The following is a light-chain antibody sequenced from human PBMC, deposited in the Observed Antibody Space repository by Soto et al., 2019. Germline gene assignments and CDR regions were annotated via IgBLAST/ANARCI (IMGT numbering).Light chain of an antibody. CDR1: NNDVGDYNF. Sequence: QSALTQPASVSGSPGQSITISCTGTNNDVGDYNFVSWYQQHPGKAPKLMIYDVTPRPSGISNRFSGSKSGNTASLTISGLQPEDEADYYCSSFTPSITAVFGGGTKLTVL. CDR2: DVT. CDR3: SSFTPSITAV. J-gene: IGLJ2*01. V-gene: IGLV2-14*03.